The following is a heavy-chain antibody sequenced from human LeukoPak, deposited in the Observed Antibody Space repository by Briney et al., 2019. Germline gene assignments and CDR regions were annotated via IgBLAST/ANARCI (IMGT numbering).Heavy chain of an antibody. J-gene: IGHJ4*02. CDR2: TLGSGTST. D-gene: IGHD1-26*01. CDR3: AKNRVGATSPIDY. CDR1: GFTFSTYA. Sequence: GGSLRLSCGASGFTFSTYAMSWVRQAPGKGLEWVSVTLGSGTSTYYVNSVKGRFTISRDNSKDTLYLQMNSLRAEDTAVYYCAKNRVGATSPIDYWGQGTLVTVSS. V-gene: IGHV3-23*01.